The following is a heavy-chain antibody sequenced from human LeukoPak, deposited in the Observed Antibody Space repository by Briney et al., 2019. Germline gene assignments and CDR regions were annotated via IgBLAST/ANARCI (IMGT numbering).Heavy chain of an antibody. CDR3: TRAVAARRWFFDY. V-gene: IGHV3-49*04. J-gene: IGHJ4*02. D-gene: IGHD2-15*01. CDR2: IRSKAYGGTT. CDR1: GFTFGDYA. Sequence: GGSLRLSCTASGFTFGDYAMSWVRQAPGKGLEWVGFIRSKAYGGTTEYAASVKGRFTISRDDSKSIAYLQMNSLKTEDTAVYYCTRAVAARRWFFDYWGQGTLVTASS.